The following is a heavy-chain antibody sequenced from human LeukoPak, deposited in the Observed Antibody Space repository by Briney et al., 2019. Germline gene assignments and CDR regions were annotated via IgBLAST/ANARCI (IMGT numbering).Heavy chain of an antibody. Sequence: SETLSLTXTVSGGSISSSSYYWGWIRQPPGKGLEWIGSIYYSGSTYYNPSLKSRVTISVDTSKNQFSLKLSSVTAADTAVYYCARQGSYGSGSYFDYWGQGTLVTVSS. CDR3: ARQGSYGSGSYFDY. J-gene: IGHJ4*02. CDR1: GGSISSSSYY. V-gene: IGHV4-39*01. CDR2: IYYSGST. D-gene: IGHD3-10*01.